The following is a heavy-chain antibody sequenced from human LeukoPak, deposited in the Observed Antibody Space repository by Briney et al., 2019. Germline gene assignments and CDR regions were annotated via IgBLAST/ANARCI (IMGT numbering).Heavy chain of an antibody. V-gene: IGHV4-39*07. J-gene: IGHJ6*03. CDR3: ARDGIAAAFWYYMDV. CDR2: IYYSGST. Sequence: SETLSLTCTVSGGSISSSSYYWGWIRQPPGKGLEWIGSIYYSGSTYYNPSLKSRVTISVGTSKNQFSLKLSSVTAADTAVYYCARDGIAAAFWYYMDVWGKGTTVTISS. D-gene: IGHD6-13*01. CDR1: GGSISSSSYY.